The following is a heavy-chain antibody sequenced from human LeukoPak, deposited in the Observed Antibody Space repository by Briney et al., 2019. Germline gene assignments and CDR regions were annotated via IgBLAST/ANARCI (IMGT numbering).Heavy chain of an antibody. CDR3: ARGTTKLYYYDSSGPFDY. V-gene: IGHV1-69*05. J-gene: IGHJ4*02. Sequence: ASVKVSCKASGGTFSSYAISWVRQAPGQGLEWMGGITPMFGTAKYAQKLRGRVTMTTDTSTSTAYMELRSLRSDDTAVYYCARGTTKLYYYDSSGPFDYWGQGTLVTVSS. CDR1: GGTFSSYA. D-gene: IGHD3-22*01. CDR2: ITPMFGTA.